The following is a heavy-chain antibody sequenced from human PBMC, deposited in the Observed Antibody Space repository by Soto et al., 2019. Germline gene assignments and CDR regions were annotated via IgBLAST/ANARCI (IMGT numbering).Heavy chain of an antibody. Sequence: PGGSLRLSCAASGFTFSSYAMHWVRQAPGKGLEWVAVISYDGSNKYYADSVKGRFTISRDNSKNTLYLQMNSLRAEDTAVYYCARDLYYYDSSGYYYGPDDAFDIWGQGTMVT. CDR3: ARDLYYYDSSGYYYGPDDAFDI. CDR2: ISYDGSNK. CDR1: GFTFSSYA. V-gene: IGHV3-30-3*01. J-gene: IGHJ3*02. D-gene: IGHD3-22*01.